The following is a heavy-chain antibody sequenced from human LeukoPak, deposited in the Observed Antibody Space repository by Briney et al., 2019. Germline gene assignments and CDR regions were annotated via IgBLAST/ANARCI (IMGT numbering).Heavy chain of an antibody. D-gene: IGHD1-1*01. CDR1: GGTFSSYA. CDR3: ARDHGALDPCDY. J-gene: IGHJ4*02. Sequence: SVKVSCKASGGTFSSYAISWVRQAPGQGLEWMGRIIPILGIANYAQKFQGRVTITADKSTSTAYMELSSLRSEDTAVYYCARDHGALDPCDYWGQGTLVTVSS. CDR2: IIPILGIA. V-gene: IGHV1-69*04.